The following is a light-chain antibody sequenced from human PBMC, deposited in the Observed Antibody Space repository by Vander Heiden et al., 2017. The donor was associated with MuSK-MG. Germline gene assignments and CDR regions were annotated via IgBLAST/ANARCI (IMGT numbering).Light chain of an antibody. CDR2: GAT. J-gene: IGKJ4*01. Sequence: EIVMTQSPATLSVSPGETATLSCRASQSVDTKLAWYQQKPGQTPRLLIYGATTRVTGTPDRFNCGRFGTEFTLTISSLQSDHIAVYYCLAVNAWPLFGGGTKVEIK. CDR3: LAVNAWPL. V-gene: IGKV3-15*01. CDR1: QSVDTK.